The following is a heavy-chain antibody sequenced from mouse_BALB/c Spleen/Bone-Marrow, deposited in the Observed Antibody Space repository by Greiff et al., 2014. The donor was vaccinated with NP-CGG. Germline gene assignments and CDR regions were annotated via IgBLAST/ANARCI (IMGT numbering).Heavy chain of an antibody. D-gene: IGHD2-3*01. Sequence: QVQLKQSGAELMKPGASVKISCKATGYTFSSYWIEWVKQRPGHGLEWIGEILPGSGSTNYNEKFKGKATFTADTSPNTAYMQLSSLTSEDSAVYYCARVSDGYYSYWYFDVWGAGTTVTVSS. CDR1: GYTFSSYW. V-gene: IGHV1-9*01. J-gene: IGHJ1*01. CDR2: ILPGSGST. CDR3: ARVSDGYYSYWYFDV.